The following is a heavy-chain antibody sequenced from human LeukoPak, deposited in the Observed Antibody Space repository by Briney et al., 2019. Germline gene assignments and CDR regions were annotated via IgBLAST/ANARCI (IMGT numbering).Heavy chain of an antibody. CDR2: ISGDGRSP. Sequence: GGSLRLSCVASGFTFSKNALSWVRQTPGKGLECVSAISGDGRSPYYADSVKGRFTISRDDSKNTVYLQMNSLRVEDSAVYYCARDPGAFPYFFDYWGQGTLVTVSS. J-gene: IGHJ4*02. D-gene: IGHD4/OR15-4a*01. CDR3: ARDPGAFPYFFDY. CDR1: GFTFSKNA. V-gene: IGHV3-23*01.